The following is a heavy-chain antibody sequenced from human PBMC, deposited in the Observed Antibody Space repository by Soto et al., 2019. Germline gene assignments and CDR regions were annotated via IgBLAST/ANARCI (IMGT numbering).Heavy chain of an antibody. D-gene: IGHD5-18*01. CDR2: ISYDGSLQ. J-gene: IGHJ4*02. Sequence: QAQLVESGGGVVQPGRSLRLSCAASEFAFSSYGMHWVRQAPGTGLVWVSVISYDGSLQHYADSVKGRFTISRDNSKNMVLLQMSSVRAEDTAVYYCVSDRGYGHASVPYSWGQGTLVSFSS. CDR1: EFAFSSYG. CDR3: VSDRGYGHASVPYS. V-gene: IGHV3-30*03.